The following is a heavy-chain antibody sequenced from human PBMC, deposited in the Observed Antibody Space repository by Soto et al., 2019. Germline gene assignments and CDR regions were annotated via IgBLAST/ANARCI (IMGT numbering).Heavy chain of an antibody. D-gene: IGHD4-4*01. V-gene: IGHV4-34*01. Sequence: PSETLSLTCAVYGGSFSGYYWSWIRQPPGKGLEWIGEINHSGSTNYNPSLKSRVTISVDTSKNQFSLKLSSVTAADTAVYYCARGPAGRNYFSYYYYYYMDVWGKGTTVTVSS. CDR1: GGSFSGYY. CDR2: INHSGST. J-gene: IGHJ6*03. CDR3: ARGPAGRNYFSYYYYYYMDV.